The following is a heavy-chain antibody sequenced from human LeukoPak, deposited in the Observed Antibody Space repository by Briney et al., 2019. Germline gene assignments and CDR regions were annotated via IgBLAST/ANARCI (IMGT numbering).Heavy chain of an antibody. CDR3: ARGRHYYDSSANRGADH. V-gene: IGHV3-48*01. J-gene: IGHJ4*02. Sequence: PGGSLRLSCAASGFSFRTYSMDWVRQAPGKGPEWVSYIDSRSGTIYYADSVKGRFIISRDNARNSLYLQMNSLRVEDTAVYYCARGRHYYDSSANRGADHWGQGTLVTVSS. CDR2: IDSRSGTI. D-gene: IGHD3-22*01. CDR1: GFSFRTYS.